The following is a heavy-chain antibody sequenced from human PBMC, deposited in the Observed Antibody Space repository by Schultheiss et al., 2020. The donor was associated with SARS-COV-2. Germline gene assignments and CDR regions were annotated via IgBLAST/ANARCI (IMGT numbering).Heavy chain of an antibody. V-gene: IGHV3-33*08. CDR1: GFTFSSYA. D-gene: IGHD7-27*01. CDR3: ARDLLGNYYYGMDV. J-gene: IGHJ6*02. Sequence: GGSLRLSCAASGFTFSSYAMHWVRQAPGKGLEWVAVIWYDGSNKYYADSVKGRFTISRDNAKNSLYLQMNSLRAEDTAVYYCARDLLGNYYYGMDVWGQGTTVTVSS. CDR2: IWYDGSNK.